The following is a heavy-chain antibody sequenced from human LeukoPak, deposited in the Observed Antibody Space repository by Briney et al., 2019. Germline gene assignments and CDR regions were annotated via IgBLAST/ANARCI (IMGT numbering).Heavy chain of an antibody. CDR2: INPNSGGT. J-gene: IGHJ3*02. CDR3: ARAGGYDFWSGYNAFDI. V-gene: IGHV1-2*02. D-gene: IGHD3-3*01. CDR1: GYTFTGYY. Sequence: ASVKVSCKASGYTFTGYYMHWVRQAPGQGLEWMGWINPNSGGTNYAQKFQGRVAMTRDTSISTAYMELSRLRSDDTAVYYCARAGGYDFWSGYNAFDIWGQGTMVTVSS.